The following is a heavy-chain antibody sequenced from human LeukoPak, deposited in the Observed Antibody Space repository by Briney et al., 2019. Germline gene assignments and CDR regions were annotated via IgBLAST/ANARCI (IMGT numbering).Heavy chain of an antibody. J-gene: IGHJ4*02. Sequence: ASVKVSCKASGYTFTTYNMHWVRQAPGQGLEWMGWISPSSGVTNYAQKFRGRVTMTTDTSTSTAYLELNNLTSDDTAVYFCATATMTFDHWGQGTLVTVTS. V-gene: IGHV1-2*02. CDR3: ATATMTFDH. CDR1: GYTFTTYN. CDR2: ISPSSGVT. D-gene: IGHD5-12*01.